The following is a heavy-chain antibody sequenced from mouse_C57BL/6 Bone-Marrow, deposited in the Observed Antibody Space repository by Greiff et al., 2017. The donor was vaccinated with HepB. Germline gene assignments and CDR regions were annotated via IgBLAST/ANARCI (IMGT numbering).Heavy chain of an antibody. CDR3: AMGQLRLQGPWFAY. CDR2: IHPSDSDT. D-gene: IGHD3-2*02. CDR1: GYTFTSYW. J-gene: IGHJ3*01. Sequence: VQLQQPGAELVKPGASVKVSCKASGYTFTSYWMHWVKQRPGQGLEWIGRIHPSDSDTNYNQKFKGKAPLTVDKSSSTAYMQLSSLTSEDSAVYYCAMGQLRLQGPWFAYWGQGTLVTVSA. V-gene: IGHV1-74*01.